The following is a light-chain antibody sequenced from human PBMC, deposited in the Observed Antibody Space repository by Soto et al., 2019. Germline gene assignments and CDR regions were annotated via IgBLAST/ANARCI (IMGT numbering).Light chain of an antibody. J-gene: IGKJ1*01. CDR3: QEYNTWPWT. CDR1: QSVSSN. V-gene: IGKV3-15*01. CDR2: GAS. Sequence: EILITQSPATLSVSPGERATLSCRASQSVSSNLAWYQQKPGQAPRLLIYGASTRDTGIPARFSGSGSGTDFTLTVSRLQSEDFEVYYCQEYNTWPWTFGQGTKVDIK.